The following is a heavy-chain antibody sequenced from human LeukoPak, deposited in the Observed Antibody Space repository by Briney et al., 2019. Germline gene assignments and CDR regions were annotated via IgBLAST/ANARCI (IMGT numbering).Heavy chain of an antibody. CDR1: GFTFSSHE. D-gene: IGHD3-10*01. V-gene: IGHV3-23*01. CDR3: AKDLYYFGSGSHDH. J-gene: IGHJ4*02. Sequence: PGGSLRLSCAASGFTFSSHEMNWVRQAPGKGLEWVSGISGSADITDYADSVKGRFTISRDNSKNTLYLQMNSLRAEDTAVYYCAKDLYYFGSGSHDHWGQGTLVTVSS. CDR2: ISGSADIT.